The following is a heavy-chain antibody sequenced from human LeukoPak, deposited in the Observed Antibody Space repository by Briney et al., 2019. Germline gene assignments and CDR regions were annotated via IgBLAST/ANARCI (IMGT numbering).Heavy chain of an antibody. CDR3: ARVSWDINYVDF. D-gene: IGHD1-26*01. J-gene: IGHJ4*02. CDR2: IFHSGSS. Sequence: SETLSLTCTVSGYSVTSVYYWGWIRQPPGKGLEWIGCIFHSGSSYFNSSLKSRLSILPDTYRNQFSLNLTSVTAADTAVYYCARVSWDINYVDFWGRGTLVTVSS. CDR1: GYSVTSVYY. V-gene: IGHV4-38-2*02.